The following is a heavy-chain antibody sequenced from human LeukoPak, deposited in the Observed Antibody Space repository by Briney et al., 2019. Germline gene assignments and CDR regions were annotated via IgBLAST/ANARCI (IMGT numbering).Heavy chain of an antibody. D-gene: IGHD4-17*01. CDR3: ARVGPDYGDYSYYYYGMDV. J-gene: IGHJ6*02. V-gene: IGHV4-61*05. CDR2: IYYSGST. Sequence: SETLSLTCTVSGGSISSSNYHWGWIRQPPGKGLEWIGYIYYSGSTNYNPSLKSRVTISVDTSKNQFSLKLSSVTAADTAVYYCARVGPDYGDYSYYYYGMDVWGQGTTVTVSS. CDR1: GGSISSSNYH.